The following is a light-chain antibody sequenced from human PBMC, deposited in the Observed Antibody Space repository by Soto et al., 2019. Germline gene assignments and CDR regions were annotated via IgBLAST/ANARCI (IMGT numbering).Light chain of an antibody. CDR1: QSLLNSNGYNY. CDR3: MQALQAPLT. J-gene: IGKJ1*01. CDR2: LGS. V-gene: IGKV2-28*01. Sequence: DIVITQSPLSLPVTPLDPSSISCRYSQSLLNSNGYNYLDWYLQKPGQSPQLLIYLGSSRASGVPDRFSGSGSGTDFTLTISRVEAEDVGFYYCMQALQAPLTFGQGTKVDIK.